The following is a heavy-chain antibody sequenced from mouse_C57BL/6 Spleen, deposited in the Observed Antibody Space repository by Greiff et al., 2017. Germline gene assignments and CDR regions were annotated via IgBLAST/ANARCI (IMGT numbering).Heavy chain of an antibody. CDR2: IYPSDSET. V-gene: IGHV1-61*01. J-gene: IGHJ1*03. Sequence: QVQLKQPGAELVRPGSSVKLSCKASGYTFTSYWMDWVKQRPGQGLEWIGNIYPSDSETPYNQKFKDKATLTVDKSSSTAYMQLSSLTSEDSAVYYCARFYYYGSSPWYFDVWGTGTTVTVSS. CDR1: GYTFTSYW. D-gene: IGHD1-1*01. CDR3: ARFYYYGSSPWYFDV.